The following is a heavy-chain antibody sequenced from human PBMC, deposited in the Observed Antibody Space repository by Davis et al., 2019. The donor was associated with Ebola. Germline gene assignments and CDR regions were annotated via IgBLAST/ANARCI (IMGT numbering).Heavy chain of an antibody. CDR3: ARASWLGTGAYE. J-gene: IGHJ4*02. CDR1: GGSISSYY. CDR2: IHYSGST. D-gene: IGHD1-1*01. V-gene: IGHV4-59*12. Sequence: SETLSLTCTVSGGSISSYYWSWIRQPPGKGLEWIGYIHYSGSTNYNPPLKSRVTISVDRSKNQFSLKLSSVTAADTAVYYCARASWLGTGAYEWGQGTLVTVSS.